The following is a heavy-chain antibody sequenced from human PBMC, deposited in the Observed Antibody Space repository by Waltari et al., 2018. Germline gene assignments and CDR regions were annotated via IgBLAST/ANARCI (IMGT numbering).Heavy chain of an antibody. J-gene: IGHJ5*01. V-gene: IGHV1-2*06. Sequence: QVQLVQSGAEVKKPGASVKVSCKASGYTFTGYYMHWVRQAPGQGLEWMGRINPNSVGTNYAQKFQGRVTMTRDTSISTAYMELSRLRSDDTAVYYCARLWFGEQMPPSWGHGTLVTVSS. CDR3: ARLWFGEQMPPS. CDR1: GYTFTGYY. CDR2: INPNSVGT. D-gene: IGHD3-10*01.